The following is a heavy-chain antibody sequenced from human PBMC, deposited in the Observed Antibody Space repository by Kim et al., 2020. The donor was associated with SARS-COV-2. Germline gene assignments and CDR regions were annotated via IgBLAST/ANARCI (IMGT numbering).Heavy chain of an antibody. J-gene: IGHJ4*02. V-gene: IGHV3-74*01. D-gene: IGHD3-10*01. Sequence: TSYADSVKGRCTSSRDNAKITLYLQMNSRRAEDTAVYCCARGSGRGVLDYWGQGTLVTVSS. CDR3: ARGSGRGVLDY. CDR2: T.